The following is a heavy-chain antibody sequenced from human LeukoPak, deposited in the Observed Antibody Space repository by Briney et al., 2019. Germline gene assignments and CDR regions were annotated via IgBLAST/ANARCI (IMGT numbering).Heavy chain of an antibody. CDR3: ARGSTLGYCSSTSCLRFDP. Sequence: GASVKVSCKASGYTFTSYGISWVRQAPGQGLEWMGWISAYNGNTNYAQKLQGRVTMTTETSTSTAYMELRSLRSDDTAVYYCARGSTLGYCSSTSCLRFDPWGQGTLVTVS. CDR1: GYTFTSYG. V-gene: IGHV1-18*01. D-gene: IGHD2-2*01. CDR2: ISAYNGNT. J-gene: IGHJ5*02.